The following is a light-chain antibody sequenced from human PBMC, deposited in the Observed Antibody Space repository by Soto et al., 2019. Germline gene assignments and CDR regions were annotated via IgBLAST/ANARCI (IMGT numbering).Light chain of an antibody. CDR1: SSNVGTYDL. CDR2: EGT. J-gene: IGLJ2*01. Sequence: QSVLTQPASVSASPGQWITIYCTGTSSNVGTYDLVSWYQHHPDKAPKLIIYEGTKRPSGISSRFSGSKSGNTASLTISGLQAEDDADYYCCSFAVGAALVFGGGTKLTVL. CDR3: CSFAVGAALV. V-gene: IGLV2-23*01.